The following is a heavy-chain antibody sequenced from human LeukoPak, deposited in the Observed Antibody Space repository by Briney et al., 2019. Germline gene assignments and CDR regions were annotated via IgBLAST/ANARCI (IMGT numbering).Heavy chain of an antibody. J-gene: IGHJ3*02. D-gene: IGHD3-10*01. V-gene: IGHV3-21*05. CDR3: VVDGTGVLPGDAFDI. CDR2: ISHINNDA. CDR1: GFSFSTHS. Sequence: GGSLRLSCAASGFSFSTHSLNWVRQAPGKGLEWISYISHINNDAHYGESVKGRFTISRDDAKNSLYLEMHTLRAEDTAMYYCVVDGTGVLPGDAFDIWSQGTMVTVSA.